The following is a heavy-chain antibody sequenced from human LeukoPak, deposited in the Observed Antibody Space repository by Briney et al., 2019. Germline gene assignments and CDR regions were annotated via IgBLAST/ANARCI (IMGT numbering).Heavy chain of an antibody. V-gene: IGHV3-21*01. Sequence: PGGSLRLSCAASGFTFSSYSMNWVRQAPGKGLEWVSSISSSSSYIYYADSVKGRFTISRGNAKNSLYLQMNSLRAEDTAVYYCARDLVGATLDAFDIWGQGTMVTVSS. CDR2: ISSSSSYI. J-gene: IGHJ3*02. CDR3: ARDLVGATLDAFDI. D-gene: IGHD1-26*01. CDR1: GFTFSSYS.